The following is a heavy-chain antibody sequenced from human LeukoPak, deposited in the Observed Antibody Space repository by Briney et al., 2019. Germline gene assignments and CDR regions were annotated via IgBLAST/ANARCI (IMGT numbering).Heavy chain of an antibody. J-gene: IGHJ4*02. CDR3: ARGGYDFWSGYYTGFDY. CDR1: GGSFSGYY. D-gene: IGHD3-3*01. Sequence: PSETLSLTCAVYGGSFSGYYWSWIRQPPGKGLEWIGEINHSGSTNYNPSFKSRVTISVDTSKNQFSLKLSSVTAADTAVYYCARGGYDFWSGYYTGFDYWGQGTLVTVSS. V-gene: IGHV4-34*01. CDR2: INHSGST.